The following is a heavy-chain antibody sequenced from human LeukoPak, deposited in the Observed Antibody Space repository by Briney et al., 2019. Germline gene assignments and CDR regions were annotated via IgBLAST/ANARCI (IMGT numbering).Heavy chain of an antibody. D-gene: IGHD3-3*01. CDR2: ISYDGSNK. J-gene: IGHJ4*02. V-gene: IGHV3-30*04. CDR3: ARAPGSYYDFWSGNYFDY. Sequence: GRSLRLSCAASGFTFSSYAMHWVRQAPGKGLERVAVISYDGSNKYYADSVKGRFTISRDNSKNTLYLQMSSLRAEDTAVYYCARAPGSYYDFWSGNYFDYWGQGTLVTVSS. CDR1: GFTFSSYA.